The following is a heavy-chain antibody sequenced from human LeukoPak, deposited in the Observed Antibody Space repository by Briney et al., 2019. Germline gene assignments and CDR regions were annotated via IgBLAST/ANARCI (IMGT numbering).Heavy chain of an antibody. D-gene: IGHD6-19*01. CDR1: GGSISSYY. CDR3: ARVSGWYAWFDP. Sequence: SETLSLTCTVSGGSISSYYWSWIRQPPGKGLEWIGYIYYSASTNYNPSLKSRVTISVDTSKNQFSLKLSSVTAADTAVYYCARVSGWYAWFDPWGQGTLVTVSS. J-gene: IGHJ5*02. V-gene: IGHV4-59*01. CDR2: IYYSAST.